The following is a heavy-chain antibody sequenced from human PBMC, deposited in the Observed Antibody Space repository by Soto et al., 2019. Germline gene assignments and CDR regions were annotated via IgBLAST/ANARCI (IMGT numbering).Heavy chain of an antibody. CDR2: INHSGST. J-gene: IGHJ4*02. D-gene: IGHD3-10*01. CDR3: ARDRVLLWFGELFPHYFDY. V-gene: IGHV4-34*01. CDR1: GGSFSGYY. Sequence: KPSETLSLTCAVYGGSFSGYYWSWIRQPPGKGLEWIGEINHSGSTNYNPSLKSRVTISVDTSKNQFSLKLSSVTAADTAVYYCARDRVLLWFGELFPHYFDYWGQGTLVTVSS.